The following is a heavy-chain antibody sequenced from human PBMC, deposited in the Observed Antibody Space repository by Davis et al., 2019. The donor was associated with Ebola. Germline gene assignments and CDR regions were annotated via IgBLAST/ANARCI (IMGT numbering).Heavy chain of an antibody. D-gene: IGHD3-3*01. J-gene: IGHJ4*02. CDR1: GVSISTHY. V-gene: IGHV4-59*11. Sequence: PSETLSLTCTVSGVSISTHYWSWIRQPPGKRLEWIGSIYYTGSAYYNSSLASRATISVDTSKNHFSLELSSVTAADTAVYYCARGGDGFWSSYNFDDWGPGTHVTVSS. CDR3: ARGGDGFWSSYNFDD. CDR2: IYYTGSA.